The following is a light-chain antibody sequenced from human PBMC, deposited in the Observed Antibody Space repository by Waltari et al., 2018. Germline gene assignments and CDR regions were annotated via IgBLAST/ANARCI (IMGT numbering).Light chain of an antibody. CDR1: SSDVGGYDL. Sequence: QSALTQPASVSGSPGQSITISCAGTSSDVGGYDLVSWYQHHPDKAPKLLIYAVTKRPSGVSNRFSGSKSGNTASLTISGLQAEVEATYYCCSYLERTVFGGGTKLTVL. CDR3: CSYLERTV. CDR2: AVT. J-gene: IGLJ2*01. V-gene: IGLV2-23*02.